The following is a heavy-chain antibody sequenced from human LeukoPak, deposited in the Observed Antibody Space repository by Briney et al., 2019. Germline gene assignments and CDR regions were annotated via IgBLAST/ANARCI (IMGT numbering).Heavy chain of an antibody. CDR2: IPYDGSNK. D-gene: IGHD1-26*01. CDR1: GFTFSSYG. CDR3: AKDLLGGDSGSYYEVGELGMDV. V-gene: IGHV3-30*18. J-gene: IGHJ6*02. Sequence: PGGSLRLSCAVSGFTFSSYGMHWVRQAPGKGLEWVAVIPYDGSNKYYADSVKGRFTISRDKSKNTLYLQMNSLRAEDTAVYYCAKDLLGGDSGSYYEVGELGMDVWGQGTTVTVSS.